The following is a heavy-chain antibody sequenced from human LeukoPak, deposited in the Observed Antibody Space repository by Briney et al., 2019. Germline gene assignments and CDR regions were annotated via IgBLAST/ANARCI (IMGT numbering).Heavy chain of an antibody. J-gene: IGHJ4*02. Sequence: ASVKVSCKASGYTFTSYGISWVRQAPGQGLEWMGWISAYNGNTNYAQKLQGRVTMTTDTFTSTAYMELRSLRSDDTAVYYCARVMIRGGCPASDYWGQGTLVTVSS. D-gene: IGHD6-19*01. CDR2: ISAYNGNT. CDR3: ARVMIRGGCPASDY. V-gene: IGHV1-18*01. CDR1: GYTFTSYG.